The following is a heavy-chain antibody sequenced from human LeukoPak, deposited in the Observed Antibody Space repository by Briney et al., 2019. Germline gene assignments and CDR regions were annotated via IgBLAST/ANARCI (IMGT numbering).Heavy chain of an antibody. V-gene: IGHV3-21*01. CDR1: GFTFTTYS. CDR2: ISSSSSYI. Sequence: GGSLRLSCAASGFTFTTYSMNWVRQAPGKGLEWVSSISSSSSYIYYAESVKGRFTISRDNAKNSLYLQMNSLRAEDTAVYYCARGQYYGMDVWGQGTTIIVSS. CDR3: ARGQYYGMDV. J-gene: IGHJ6*02.